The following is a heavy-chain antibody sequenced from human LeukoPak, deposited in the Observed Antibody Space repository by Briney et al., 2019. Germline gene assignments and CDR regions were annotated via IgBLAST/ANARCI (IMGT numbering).Heavy chain of an antibody. CDR1: GFTFSDYY. V-gene: IGHV3-11*04. CDR3: AVGLDIAMPGKVPTG. D-gene: IGHD6-19*01. J-gene: IGHJ4*02. CDR2: ISSSGSTI. Sequence: KTGGSLRLSCAASGFTFSDYYMSWIRQAPGKGLEWVSYISSSGSTIYYADSVKGRFTISRDNAKNSLYLQMNSLRAEDTAVYYCAVGLDIAMPGKVPTGWGQGTLVTVSS.